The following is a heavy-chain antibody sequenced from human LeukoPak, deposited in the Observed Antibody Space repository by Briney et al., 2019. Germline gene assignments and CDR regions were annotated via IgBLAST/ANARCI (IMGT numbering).Heavy chain of an antibody. J-gene: IGHJ6*02. D-gene: IGHD6-19*01. CDR2: IKSKTDGGTT. V-gene: IGHV3-15*01. CDR3: TTVRQWPDPYMDV. CDR1: GFTFSSYG. Sequence: PGGSLRLSCAASGFTFSSYGMHWVRQAPGKGLEWVGRIKSKTDGGTTDYAAPVKGRFTISRDDSKNTLYLQMNSLKTEDTAVYYCTTVRQWPDPYMDVWGQGTTVTVSS.